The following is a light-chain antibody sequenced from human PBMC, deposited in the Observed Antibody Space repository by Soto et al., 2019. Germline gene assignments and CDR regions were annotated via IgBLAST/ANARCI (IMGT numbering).Light chain of an antibody. CDR2: DTF. CDR1: QSVTNY. V-gene: IGKV3-20*01. J-gene: IGKJ2*01. CDR3: QQYAGSPYT. Sequence: IVMTQSPGTLSLSPGESASLSCRASQSVTNYLAWYQQKPGQAPRLLIYDTFTRAAGIPDRFSVSGSGTDFTFIISRLEPEDFALYYCQQYAGSPYTFGQGTKLEIK.